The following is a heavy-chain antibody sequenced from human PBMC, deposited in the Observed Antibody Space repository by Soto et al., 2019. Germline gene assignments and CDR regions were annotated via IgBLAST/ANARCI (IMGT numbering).Heavy chain of an antibody. CDR2: IYHSGST. D-gene: IGHD5-12*01. V-gene: IGHV4-30-2*01. CDR1: GGSISSGGYS. CDR3: TINADG. Sequence: SETLSLTCAVSGGSISSGGYSWSWIRQPPGKGLEWIGYIYHSGSTYYNPSLKSRVTISVDTSKNQLSLRLSSVIAADSAIYYCTINADGWGQGTTVT. J-gene: IGHJ6*02.